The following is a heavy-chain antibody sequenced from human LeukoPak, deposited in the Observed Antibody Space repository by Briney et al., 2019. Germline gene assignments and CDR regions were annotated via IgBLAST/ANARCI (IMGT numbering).Heavy chain of an antibody. CDR2: ISAYNGNT. CDR3: ARQRDPYSSGWYKDY. Sequence: ASVKVSCKASGYTFTSYGISWVRQAPGQGLEWMGWISAYNGNTNYAQKLQGRVTMTTGTSTSTAYMELRSLRSDDTAVYYCARQRDPYSSGWYKDYWGQGTLVTVSS. V-gene: IGHV1-18*01. J-gene: IGHJ4*02. D-gene: IGHD6-19*01. CDR1: GYTFTSYG.